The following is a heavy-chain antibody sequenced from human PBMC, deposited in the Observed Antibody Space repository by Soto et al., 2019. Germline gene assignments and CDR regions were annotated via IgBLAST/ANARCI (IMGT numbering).Heavy chain of an antibody. CDR3: ARDQSGRADY. CDR1: GYTFASYDG. CDR2: ISPYNGRS. J-gene: IGHJ4*02. V-gene: IGHV1-18*01. Sequence: QVQVVQSGAEVKKPGASVKVSCKASGYTFASYDGISWVRQAPGQGLEWMGWISPYNGRSNYAQKFLDRVTMTTDTSTRTAYMELRSLRSDDTAVYFCARDQSGRADYWGQGTLVTVSS. D-gene: IGHD3-3*01.